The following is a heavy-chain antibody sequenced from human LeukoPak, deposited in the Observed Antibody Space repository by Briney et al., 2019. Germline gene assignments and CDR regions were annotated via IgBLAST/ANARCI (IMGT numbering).Heavy chain of an antibody. CDR1: GGTFSSYG. D-gene: IGHD6-19*01. CDR2: ISAYNGNT. Sequence: ASVKVSCKASGGTFSSYGISWVRQAPGQGLEWMGWISAYNGNTNYAQKLQGRVTMTTDTSTSTAYMELRSLRSDDTAVYYCASGAVAGTYLAHWGQGTLVTVSS. J-gene: IGHJ4*02. CDR3: ASGAVAGTYLAH. V-gene: IGHV1-18*01.